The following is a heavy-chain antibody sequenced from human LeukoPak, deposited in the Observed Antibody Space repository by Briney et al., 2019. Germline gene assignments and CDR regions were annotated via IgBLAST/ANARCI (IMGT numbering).Heavy chain of an antibody. V-gene: IGHV4-30-4*01. CDR1: GGSISSGDYY. J-gene: IGHJ4*02. CDR3: ARNQDGYANFDY. D-gene: IGHD5-24*01. Sequence: SETLSLTCIVSGGSISSGDYYWIWIGQPPGKGLEWIGYIYYSGTTFYNPSLKSRLTISVDTSKNQFSLKVSSVTAADTAVYYCARNQDGYANFDYWGQGTLVTVSS. CDR2: IYYSGTT.